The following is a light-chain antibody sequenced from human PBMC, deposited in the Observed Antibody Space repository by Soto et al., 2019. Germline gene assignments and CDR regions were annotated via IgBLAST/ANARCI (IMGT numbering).Light chain of an antibody. J-gene: IGLJ1*01. V-gene: IGLV2-14*01. CDR2: EVS. Sequence: QSARTQPASVSGSPGQSITICCTGTSSDVGGYKYVSWYQQHPGKAPKFLIYEVSNRPSGVSSRFSGSKSGNTASLTISGLQAEDEADYYCTSKTSTSPDVFGTGTKVTVL. CDR3: TSKTSTSPDV. CDR1: SSDVGGYKY.